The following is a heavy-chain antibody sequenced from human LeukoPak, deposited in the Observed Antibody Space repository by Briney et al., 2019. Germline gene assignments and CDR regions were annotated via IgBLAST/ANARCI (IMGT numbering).Heavy chain of an antibody. CDR2: ISPYNGNT. J-gene: IGHJ5*02. CDR1: GYIFTSYG. CDR3: ARAKITFRGVYNWFDP. V-gene: IGHV1-18*01. D-gene: IGHD3-16*01. Sequence: ASVKVSCKASGYIFTSYGISWVWQAPGQGLQWMGWISPYNGNTNYAQKLQGRVTMTTDTSTSTAYMELRSLRSDDSAVYYCARAKITFRGVYNWFDPWGQGPLVTVSS.